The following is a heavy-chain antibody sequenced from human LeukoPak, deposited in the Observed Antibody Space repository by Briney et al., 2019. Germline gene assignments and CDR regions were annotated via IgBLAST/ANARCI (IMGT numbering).Heavy chain of an antibody. J-gene: IGHJ4*02. D-gene: IGHD4-11*01. V-gene: IGHV3-15*01. Sequence: GGSLRLSCAASGFTFSSYAMSWVRQAPGKGLEWVGRIKSKTDGGTTDYAAPVKGRFTISRDDSKNTLYLQMNSLKTEDTAVYYCTTDCGQVTTVTTDYWGQGTLVTVSS. CDR1: GFTFSSYA. CDR3: TTDCGQVTTVTTDY. CDR2: IKSKTDGGTT.